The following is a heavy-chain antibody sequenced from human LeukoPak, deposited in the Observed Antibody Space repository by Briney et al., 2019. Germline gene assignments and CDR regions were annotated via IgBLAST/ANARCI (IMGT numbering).Heavy chain of an antibody. CDR1: GFTFSSYA. V-gene: IGHV3-30*04. Sequence: GESLRLSCAASGFTFSSYAMHWVRQAPRKGLELVAVISYDGSNKYYADSVNGRFTISRDNSKNTLYLQMNGLKAEDTAGYYCASPAAGTSGFDYWGQGTLVTVSS. CDR2: ISYDGSNK. J-gene: IGHJ4*02. D-gene: IGHD6-13*01. CDR3: ASPAAGTSGFDY.